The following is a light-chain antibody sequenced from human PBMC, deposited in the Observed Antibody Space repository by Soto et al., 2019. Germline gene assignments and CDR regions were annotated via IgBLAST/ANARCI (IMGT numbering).Light chain of an antibody. CDR3: QQYYNWPPWT. CDR1: QSVSSN. V-gene: IGKV3-15*01. Sequence: EIVMTQSPATLSVSPGERATLSCRGSQSVSSNLAWYQQKPGQTPRLLIYGASTRATGIPARFSGSGSGTEFSLTISSLKSEDFAVYYCQQYYNWPPWTFGHGTKVDI. CDR2: GAS. J-gene: IGKJ1*01.